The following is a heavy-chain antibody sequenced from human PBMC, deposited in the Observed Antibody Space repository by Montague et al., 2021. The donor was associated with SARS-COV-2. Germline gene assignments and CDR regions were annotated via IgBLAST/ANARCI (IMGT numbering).Heavy chain of an antibody. J-gene: IGHJ6*02. CDR2: ISSSGGGSTK. Sequence: SLRLSCAASGFIFSSYDMNWVRQAPGKGLEWISSISSSGGGSTKHYTDSVKGRFTISRDNAQHSLYLQMNSLRVEDTAIYYCARDRDWDDWCGMDVWGQGTAVTVSS. V-gene: IGHV3-48*03. CDR3: ARDRDWDDWCGMDV. CDR1: GFIFSSYD. D-gene: IGHD2-21*01.